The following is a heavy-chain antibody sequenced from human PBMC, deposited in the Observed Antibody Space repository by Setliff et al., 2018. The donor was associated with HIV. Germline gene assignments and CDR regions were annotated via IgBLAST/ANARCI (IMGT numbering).Heavy chain of an antibody. CDR3: ARMYSGYDWSPAGARTRYFDY. CDR1: GYSISSGYY. J-gene: IGHJ4*02. CDR2: IYHSGST. D-gene: IGHD5-12*01. V-gene: IGHV4-38-2*01. Sequence: SETLSLTCAVSGYSISSGYYWGWIRQPPGKGLEWTGSIYHSGSTYYNPSLKSRVTISVDTSKNQFSLKLRSVTAADTAVYYCARMYSGYDWSPAGARTRYFDYCGQGTLVTVSS.